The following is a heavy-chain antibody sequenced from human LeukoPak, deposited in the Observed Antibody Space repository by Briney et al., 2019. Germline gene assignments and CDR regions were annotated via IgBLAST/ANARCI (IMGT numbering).Heavy chain of an antibody. D-gene: IGHD3-10*01. J-gene: IGHJ2*01. CDR2: ISSSGSTI. V-gene: IGHV3-48*03. CDR1: GFTFSSYE. Sequence: GGSLRLSCAASGFTFSSYEMNWVRQAPGKGLKWVSYISSSGSTIYYADSVKGRFTISRDNAKNSLYLQMNSLRAEDTAVYYCARVVPNLYYWYFDLWGRGTLVTVSS. CDR3: ARVVPNLYYWYFDL.